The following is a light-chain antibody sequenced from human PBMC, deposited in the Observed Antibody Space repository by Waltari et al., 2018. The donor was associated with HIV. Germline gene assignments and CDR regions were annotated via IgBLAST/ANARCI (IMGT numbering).Light chain of an antibody. J-gene: IGKJ5*01. V-gene: IGKV4-1*01. CDR1: QSVLSSRDNNNY. CDR2: WAS. CDR3: QQFYNTPIT. Sequence: DIVVTQSPDSLPVSLGERATINCRSSQSVLSSRDNNNYLAWYQQKPGQPPKLLIYWASFRESGVPERFSGSGSGTDFTLTISSLQAEDVAVYYCQQFYNTPITFGQGTRLEIK.